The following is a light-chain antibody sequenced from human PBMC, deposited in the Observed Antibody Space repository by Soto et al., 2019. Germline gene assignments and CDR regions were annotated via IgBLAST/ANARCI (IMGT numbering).Light chain of an antibody. V-gene: IGKV3-15*01. CDR3: QQYNNWPPWT. Sequence: VLTQPPASLGVSPRDAAXRYCTASQSLSGNLAWYQQIPGQAPRLLIFRASTRATGVPARFSGSGSGTEFTLTISGLQSEDFAVYYCQQYNNWPPWTFGQGTKVDIK. CDR2: RAS. CDR1: QSLSGN. J-gene: IGKJ1*01.